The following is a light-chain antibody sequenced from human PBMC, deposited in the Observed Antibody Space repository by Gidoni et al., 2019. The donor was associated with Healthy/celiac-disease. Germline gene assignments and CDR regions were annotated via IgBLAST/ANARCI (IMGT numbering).Light chain of an antibody. J-gene: IGKJ2*01. Sequence: EIVLTQSPGTLSLSPGETATLSCRASQRVSSGYLAWYQQKPGQAPRLLIYGASSRATGIPDRFSGSGSGTDFTLTISRLEPEDFAVYYCQQYGSSPRTFXXXTKLEIK. V-gene: IGKV3-20*01. CDR2: GAS. CDR1: QRVSSGY. CDR3: QQYGSSPRT.